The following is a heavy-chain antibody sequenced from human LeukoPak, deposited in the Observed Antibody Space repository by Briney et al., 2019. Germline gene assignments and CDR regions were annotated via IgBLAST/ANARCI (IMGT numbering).Heavy chain of an antibody. J-gene: IGHJ4*02. CDR2: IGGSGTNT. D-gene: IGHD6-6*01. Sequence: GGSLRLSCAASGFTFSAYAMSWVRQAPGKGLEWVSAIGGSGTNTYYADSVKGRFNISRDNSKNTLYLQMDSLRAEDTGVYYCAKDPFRARISAPDYWGQGTLVTVSS. CDR3: AKDPFRARISAPDY. V-gene: IGHV3-23*01. CDR1: GFTFSAYA.